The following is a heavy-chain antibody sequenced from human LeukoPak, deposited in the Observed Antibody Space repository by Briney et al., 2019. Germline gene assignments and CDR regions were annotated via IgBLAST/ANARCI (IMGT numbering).Heavy chain of an antibody. CDR3: ARDSKNYYDSSGYYH. V-gene: IGHV3-66*01. Sequence: GGSLRLSCAASGFTVSSNYMSWVRQAPGKGLEWVSVIYSGGSTYYAGSVKGRFTISRDNSKNTLYLQMNSLRAEDTAVYYCARDSKNYYDSSGYYHWGQGTLVTVSS. CDR2: IYSGGST. D-gene: IGHD3-22*01. J-gene: IGHJ5*02. CDR1: GFTVSSNY.